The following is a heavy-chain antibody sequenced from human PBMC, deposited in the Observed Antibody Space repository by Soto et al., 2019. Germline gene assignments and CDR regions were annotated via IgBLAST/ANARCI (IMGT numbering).Heavy chain of an antibody. CDR1: GFTFSAYN. CDR2: ISTRSQYI. Sequence: EVQLVESGGGLVKPAESLRLYCVGSGFTFSAYNINWVRQAPGKGLEWVSSISTRSQYIYQPVSMKGRVTISSDDAKNSVYLQMNGLRADDTAVYYCSTSTEVGVRRGFCGQGTLVTVSS. J-gene: IGHJ4*02. V-gene: IGHV3-21*01. D-gene: IGHD3-3*01. CDR3: STSTEVGVRRGF.